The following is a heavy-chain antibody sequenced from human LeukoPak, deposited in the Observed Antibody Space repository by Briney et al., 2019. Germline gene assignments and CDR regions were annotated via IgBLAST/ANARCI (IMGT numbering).Heavy chain of an antibody. D-gene: IGHD3-16*01. CDR1: GYSINSGFY. CDR3: ARGVGLTQGGAFDF. Sequence: PSETLSLTCTVSGYSINSGFYWGWIRQPPGKGLEWIGSIYHSGSTHYKSSLKSRVTISVDTSKNQLSLKLTSVTAADTAVHYCARGVGLTQGGAFDFWGQGTLVTVSS. CDR2: IYHSGST. J-gene: IGHJ4*02. V-gene: IGHV4-38-2*02.